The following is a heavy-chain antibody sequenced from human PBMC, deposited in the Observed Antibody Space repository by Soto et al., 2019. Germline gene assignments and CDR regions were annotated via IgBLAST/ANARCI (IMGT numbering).Heavy chain of an antibody. CDR2: IIPIFGTA. J-gene: IGHJ6*02. CDR3: ARDPMVRGVELVYYYGMDV. Sequence: QVQLVQSGAEVKKPGSSVKVSCKASGGTFSSYAISWVRQAPGQGLEWMGGIIPIFGTANYAQKFQGRVTVTADESTSTAYMELSSLRSEDTAVYYCARDPMVRGVELVYYYGMDVWGQGTTVTVSS. V-gene: IGHV1-69*01. D-gene: IGHD3-10*01. CDR1: GGTFSSYA.